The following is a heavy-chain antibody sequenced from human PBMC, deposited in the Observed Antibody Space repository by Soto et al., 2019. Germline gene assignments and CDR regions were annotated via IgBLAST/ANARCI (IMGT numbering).Heavy chain of an antibody. CDR1: GGSISSGDYS. J-gene: IGHJ5*01. CDR3: ARIFLDGNWIDP. D-gene: IGHD3-3*01. Sequence: TLSLTCAVSGGSISSGDYSWSWIRQPPGKGLEWIGCIDHSGNTYYNPSLKSRVTIALDRSKNQFSLKLNSVTAADTAMYYCARIFLDGNWIDPWGQGTLVTVSS. CDR2: IDHSGNT. V-gene: IGHV4-30-2*01.